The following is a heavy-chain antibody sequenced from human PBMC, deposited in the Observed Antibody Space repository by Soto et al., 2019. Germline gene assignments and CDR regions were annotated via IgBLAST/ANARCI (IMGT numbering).Heavy chain of an antibody. V-gene: IGHV5-51*01. Sequence: GESLKISCQGSGYTFSSYWIAWVRQMPGKGLEWMGIIFPRDFDTRYSPSFQGHVTISVDKSINTAYLQWSSLRASDTAMYYCARGYCTTTICDPWFDPWGQGTLVTVSS. D-gene: IGHD2-2*01. CDR2: IFPRDFDT. CDR3: ARGYCTTTICDPWFDP. J-gene: IGHJ5*02. CDR1: GYTFSSYW.